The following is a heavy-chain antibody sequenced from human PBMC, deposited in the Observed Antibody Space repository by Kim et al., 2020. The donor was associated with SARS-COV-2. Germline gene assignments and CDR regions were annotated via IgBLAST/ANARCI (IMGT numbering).Heavy chain of an antibody. CDR3: ARDYQDPWHINWYFDL. CDR1: GFTFSSYW. J-gene: IGHJ2*01. V-gene: IGHV3-7*03. D-gene: IGHD2-21*01. CDR2: IKQDGSEK. Sequence: GGSLRLSCAASGFTFSSYWMSWVRQAPGKGLEWVANIKQDGSEKYYVDSVKGRFTISRDNAKNSLYLQMNSLRAEDTAVYYCARDYQDPWHINWYFDLWGRGTLVTVSS.